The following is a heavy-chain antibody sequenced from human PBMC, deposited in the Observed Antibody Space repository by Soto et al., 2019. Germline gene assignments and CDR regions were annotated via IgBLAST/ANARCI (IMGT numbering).Heavy chain of an antibody. CDR1: GFTFEAYS. CDR2: ISGDSGSS. J-gene: IGHJ3*01. V-gene: IGHV3-9*01. CDR3: TKRRSARPGFDAFDL. Sequence: GGSLRLSCAASGFTFEAYSLHWVRQLPGKGLERVAGISGDSGSSGYADSVRGRFTVSRDNAKNSLFLQMSSLSPEDTALYYCTKRRSARPGFDAFDLWGQGTMVTVSS.